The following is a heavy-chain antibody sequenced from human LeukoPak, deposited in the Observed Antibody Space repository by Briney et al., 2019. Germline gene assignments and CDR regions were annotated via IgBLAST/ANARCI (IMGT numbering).Heavy chain of an antibody. CDR1: GFTFSSYG. Sequence: PGGSLRLSCAASGFTFSSYGMHWVRQAPGKGLEWVAVIWADGSDEYYGESVKGRFTISRSNSRDTLYLQMNDLRAEDTALYYCARESGAGGDFDHWGQGTLVTVSS. CDR2: IWADGSDE. J-gene: IGHJ4*02. CDR3: ARESGAGGDFDH. D-gene: IGHD2-21*01. V-gene: IGHV3-33*01.